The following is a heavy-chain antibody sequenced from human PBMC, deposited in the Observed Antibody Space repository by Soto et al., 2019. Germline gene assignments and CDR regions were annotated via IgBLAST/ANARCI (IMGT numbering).Heavy chain of an antibody. Sequence: QVQLQESGPGLVKPSETLSLTCAVSGGSVSSGSYYWAWIRQPPGNRLEWIGNIFHSGTTNYNPSLKSRVTISVDTHTNQFSLKLSSVTAADTAVYYCARIHLTGPVDSWGQGNLVTVSS. V-gene: IGHV4-61*01. CDR3: ARIHLTGPVDS. CDR2: IFHSGTT. D-gene: IGHD3-9*01. J-gene: IGHJ4*02. CDR1: GGSVSSGSYY.